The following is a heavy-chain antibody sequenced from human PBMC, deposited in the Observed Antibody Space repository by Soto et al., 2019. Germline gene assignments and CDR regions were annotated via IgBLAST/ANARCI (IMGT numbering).Heavy chain of an antibody. CDR1: GGSISSGDYY. CDR2: IYYSGST. V-gene: IGHV4-30-4*01. Sequence: QVQLQESGPGLVKPSQTLSLTCTVSGGSISSGDYYWSWIRQPPGKGLEWIGYIYYSGSTYYNPSLKSRVTISLDRSKNQSSLRLSSVPAADTAWYYCARGGDSSVNPPWGYWGRGTLVTVSS. J-gene: IGHJ4*02. D-gene: IGHD3-22*01. CDR3: ARGGDSSVNPPWGY.